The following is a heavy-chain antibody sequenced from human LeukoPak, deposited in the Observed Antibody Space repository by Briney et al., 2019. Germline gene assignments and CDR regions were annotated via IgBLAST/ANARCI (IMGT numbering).Heavy chain of an antibody. CDR1: GYHFPNYW. J-gene: IGHJ5*02. V-gene: IGHV5-51*01. CDR3: ARRMSSDTWFDP. Sequence: GEPLKISCKASGYHFPNYWIGWVRQMPGKGPEWMGIIHPSDSQTIYSPSFQGQVTISADTSITTAYLQWSSLKASDTAMYYCARRMSSDTWFDPWGQGTLVTVSS. CDR2: IHPSDSQT. D-gene: IGHD2-15*01.